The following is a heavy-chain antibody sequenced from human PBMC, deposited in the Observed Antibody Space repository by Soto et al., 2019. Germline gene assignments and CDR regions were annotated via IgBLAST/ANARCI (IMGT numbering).Heavy chain of an antibody. Sequence: PSEALSLTCAVSGGSISSYYWSWIRQPPGKGLEWIGYSYYSGSTNYNPSLKSRVTISVDTSKNQFSLKLSSVTAADTAVYYCARADCISTSCLYYYYGMDVWGQGTTVTVSS. CDR3: ARADCISTSCLYYYYGMDV. D-gene: IGHD2-2*01. V-gene: IGHV4-59*08. J-gene: IGHJ6*02. CDR2: SYYSGST. CDR1: GGSISSYY.